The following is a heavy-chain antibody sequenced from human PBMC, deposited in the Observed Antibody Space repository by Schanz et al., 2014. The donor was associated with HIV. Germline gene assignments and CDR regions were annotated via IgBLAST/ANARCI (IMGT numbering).Heavy chain of an antibody. CDR1: AFNFDSYG. CDR2: ISYDGTKK. V-gene: IGHV3-30*18. D-gene: IGHD6-6*01. Sequence: QVQLVESGGGVVQPGRSLRLSCVASAFNFDSYGMHWVRQAPGKGLEWVAVISYDGTKKHYADSVRGRITISRDNSKNTLYLQMNSLRADDTAVYYCAKGWRGYSISSWVDYWGQGSLVTVSS. CDR3: AKGWRGYSISSWVDY. J-gene: IGHJ4*02.